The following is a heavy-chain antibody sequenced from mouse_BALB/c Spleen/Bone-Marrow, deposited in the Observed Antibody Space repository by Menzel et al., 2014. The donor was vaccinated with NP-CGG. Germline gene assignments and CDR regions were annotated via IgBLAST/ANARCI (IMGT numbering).Heavy chain of an antibody. Sequence: GAELVKPGASVKLSCKASGYTFTSYWMHWVKQRPGQGLEWIGEINPSNGRTNYNEKFKSKATLTVDKSSSTAYMQLSSLTSEDSAVYYCARRTTTVVATDYWGQGTTLTVSS. CDR3: ARRTTTVVATDY. J-gene: IGHJ2*01. V-gene: IGHV1S81*02. CDR1: GYTFTSYW. CDR2: INPSNGRT. D-gene: IGHD1-1*01.